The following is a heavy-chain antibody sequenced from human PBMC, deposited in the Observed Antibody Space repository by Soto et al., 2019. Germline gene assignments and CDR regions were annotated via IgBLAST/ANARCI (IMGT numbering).Heavy chain of an antibody. CDR2: IYYSVST. Sequence: SETLSLTCTVSGGSISSSSYYWGWIRQPPGKGLEWIGSIYYSVSTYYNPSLKSRVTISVDLSKNQFSLKLSSVTAADTPVYYCASLDTAMVAFDYVGQGTLVTVSS. D-gene: IGHD5-18*01. CDR3: ASLDTAMVAFDY. CDR1: GGSISSSSYY. V-gene: IGHV4-39*01. J-gene: IGHJ4*02.